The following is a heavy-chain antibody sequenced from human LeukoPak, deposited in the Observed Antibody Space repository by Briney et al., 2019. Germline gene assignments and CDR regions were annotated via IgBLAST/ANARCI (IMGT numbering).Heavy chain of an antibody. V-gene: IGHV5-51*01. CDR1: GYSFTSSW. J-gene: IGHJ4*02. Sequence: GESLKISCKGSGYSFTSSWIGWVRQRPGQGLEWMGIIYPGDSDTRYSPSFQGQVTISADKSITTAYLQWSSLKASDTAMYYCARQQYTFGSFDYWGQGTLVTVSS. CDR3: ARQQYTFGSFDY. CDR2: IYPGDSDT. D-gene: IGHD5-18*01.